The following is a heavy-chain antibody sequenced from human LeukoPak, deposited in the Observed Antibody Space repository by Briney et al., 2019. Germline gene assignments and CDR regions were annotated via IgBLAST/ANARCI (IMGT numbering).Heavy chain of an antibody. Sequence: GRSLRLSCAASGFTFDDYAMHWVRQAPGKGLEWVSGISWNSGSIGYADSVKGRFTISRDNSKNTLYLQMNSLRAEDTAVYYCAKDTNTITYYDFWSVQGFDPWGQGTLVTVSS. CDR3: AKDTNTITYYDFWSVQGFDP. D-gene: IGHD3-3*01. CDR2: ISWNSGSI. CDR1: GFTFDDYA. V-gene: IGHV3-9*01. J-gene: IGHJ5*02.